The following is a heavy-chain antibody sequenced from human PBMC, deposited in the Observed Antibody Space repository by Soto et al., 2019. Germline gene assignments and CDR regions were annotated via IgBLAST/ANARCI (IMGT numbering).Heavy chain of an antibody. CDR2: ISGSGGST. D-gene: IGHD3-3*01. J-gene: IGHJ5*02. CDR3: AKDHGITIFGVVIIPGSLVDP. Sequence: EVQLLESGGGLVQPGGSLRLSCAASGFTFSSYAMSWVRQAPGKGLEWVSAISGSGGSTYYADSVKGRFTISRDNSKNTLYLQMNSLRAEDTAVYYCAKDHGITIFGVVIIPGSLVDPWGQGTLVTVSS. V-gene: IGHV3-23*01. CDR1: GFTFSSYA.